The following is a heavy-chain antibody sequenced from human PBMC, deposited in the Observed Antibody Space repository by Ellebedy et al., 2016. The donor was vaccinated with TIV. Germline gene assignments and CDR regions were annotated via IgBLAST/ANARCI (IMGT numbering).Heavy chain of an antibody. CDR1: GGTFSSFA. J-gene: IGHJ2*01. D-gene: IGHD5-12*01. CDR3: ASHAAGYTGYDFWYFDL. CDR2: IVPIFGTT. V-gene: IGHV1-69*06. Sequence: ASVKVSCKASGGTFSSFAITWVRQAPGQGLEWMGGIVPIFGTTKYAQKFQDRVTITADKSRITAQIELSSLRSGDTAVYYCASHAAGYTGYDFWYFDLWGRGTLVTVSS.